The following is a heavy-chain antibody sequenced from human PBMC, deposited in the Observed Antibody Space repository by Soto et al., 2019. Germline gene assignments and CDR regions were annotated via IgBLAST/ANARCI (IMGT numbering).Heavy chain of an antibody. CDR1: GFTFSSYG. D-gene: IGHD4-17*01. CDR2: IWYDGSNK. CDR3: ARDYGDYVSHYYYYYGMDV. J-gene: IGHJ6*02. Sequence: GGSLRLSCAASGFTFSSYGMHWVRQAPGKGLEWVAVIWYDGSNKYYADSVKGRFTISRDNSKNTLYLQMNSLRAEDTAVYYCARDYGDYVSHYYYYYGMDVWGQGTTVTVSS. V-gene: IGHV3-33*01.